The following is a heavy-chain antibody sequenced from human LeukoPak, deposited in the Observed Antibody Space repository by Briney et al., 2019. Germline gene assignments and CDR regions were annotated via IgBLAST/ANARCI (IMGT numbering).Heavy chain of an antibody. CDR1: GYTFTSYG. CDR3: ARIITTPSADAFDI. CDR2: ISAYNGNT. J-gene: IGHJ3*02. D-gene: IGHD3-3*01. Sequence: ASVKVSCKAAGYTFTSYGISWVRQAPGQGLEWMGWISAYNGNTNYAQKLQGRVTMTTDTSTSTAYMELSRLRSDDTAVYYCARIITTPSADAFDIWGQGTMVTVSS. V-gene: IGHV1-18*01.